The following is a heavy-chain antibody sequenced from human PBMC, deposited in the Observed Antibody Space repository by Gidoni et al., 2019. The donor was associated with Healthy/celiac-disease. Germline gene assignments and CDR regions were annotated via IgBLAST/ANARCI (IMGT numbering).Heavy chain of an antibody. Sequence: QVQLVESGGGLVKPVGSLRLSCAASGFTFIDYYMSWIRQAPGKGLAWVSYISSSSSYTNYADSVKGRFTISRDNAKNSLYLQMNSLRAEDTAVYYCARESDGIAVAGTVDYWGQGTLVTVSS. CDR2: ISSSSSYT. D-gene: IGHD6-19*01. CDR1: GFTFIDYY. CDR3: ARESDGIAVAGTVDY. V-gene: IGHV3-11*06. J-gene: IGHJ4*02.